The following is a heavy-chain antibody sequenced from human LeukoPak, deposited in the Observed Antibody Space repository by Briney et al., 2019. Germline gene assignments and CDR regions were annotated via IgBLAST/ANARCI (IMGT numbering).Heavy chain of an antibody. J-gene: IGHJ4*02. CDR1: GFTFSSYE. CDR3: ARDPGYYGSGSYLN. V-gene: IGHV3-7*01. D-gene: IGHD3-10*01. Sequence: GGSLRLSCAASGFTFSSYEMNWVRQAPGKGLEWVANIKQDGSEKYYVDSVKGRFTISRDNAKNSLYLQMNSLRAEDTAVYYCARDPGYYGSGSYLNWGQGTLVTVSS. CDR2: IKQDGSEK.